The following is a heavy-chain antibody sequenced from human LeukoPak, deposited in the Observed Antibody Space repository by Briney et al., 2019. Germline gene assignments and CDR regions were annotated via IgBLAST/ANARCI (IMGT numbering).Heavy chain of an antibody. CDR3: ARDLKMGYSSGRYSWGTGSSNDY. CDR2: ISTYKGNT. J-gene: IGHJ4*02. Sequence: GASVKVSCKASGYTFTRSGTRWVRQAPGQGLEWMGRISTYKGNTNYAQKLQGRVTMTTDTSTSTAYMELSSLRSEDTAVYYCARDLKMGYSSGRYSWGTGSSNDYWGQGTLVTVSS. D-gene: IGHD6-19*01. V-gene: IGHV1-18*01. CDR1: GYTFTRSG.